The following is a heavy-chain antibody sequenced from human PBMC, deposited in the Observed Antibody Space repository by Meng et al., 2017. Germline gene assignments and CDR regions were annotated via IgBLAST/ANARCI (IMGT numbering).Heavy chain of an antibody. CDR3: ARDGRSWD. D-gene: IGHD7-27*01. CDR1: GGPISRSNW. V-gene: IGHV4-4*02. J-gene: IGHJ4*02. CDR2: IYHSGST. Sequence: QARVQEFGPGLVKPSGNLPLTSPVSGGPISRSNWWSWVPQPPGKGLEWIGEIYHSGSTNYNPSLKSRVTISVDKSKNQFSLKLSSVTAADTAVYYCARDGRSWDWGQGTLVTVSS.